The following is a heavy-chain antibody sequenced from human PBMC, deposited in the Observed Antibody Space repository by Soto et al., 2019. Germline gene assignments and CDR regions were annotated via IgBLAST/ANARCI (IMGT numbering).Heavy chain of an antibody. D-gene: IGHD6-6*01. CDR2: IYYSGST. J-gene: IGHJ4*02. CDR3: ARVPDHYSSSYYFDY. Sequence: SETLSVTCTVSGGSISRGGYYWSWIRQDPGKGLEWIGYIYYSGSTYYNPSLKSRVTISVDTSKNQFSLKLSSVTAADTAVYYCARVPDHYSSSYYFDYWGQGTLVTVSS. CDR1: GGSISRGGYY. V-gene: IGHV4-31*03.